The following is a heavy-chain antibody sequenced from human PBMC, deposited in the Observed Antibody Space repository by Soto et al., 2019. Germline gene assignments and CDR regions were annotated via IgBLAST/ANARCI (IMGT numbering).Heavy chain of an antibody. V-gene: IGHV3-33*08. D-gene: IGHD7-27*01. CDR3: ARCQLGISYYFDY. CDR1: GFTFSSYG. Sequence: GGSLRLSCAASGFTFSSYGMHWVRQAPGKGLEWVAVIWYDGSNKYYADSVKGRFTISRDNSKNTLYLQMNSLRAEDTAVYYCARCQLGISYYFDYWGQGTLVTVSS. CDR2: IWYDGSNK. J-gene: IGHJ4*02.